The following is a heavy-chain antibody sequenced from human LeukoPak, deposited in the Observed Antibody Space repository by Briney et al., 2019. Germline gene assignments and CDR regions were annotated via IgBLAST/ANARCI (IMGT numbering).Heavy chain of an antibody. Sequence: SETLSLTCTVSGGSTTSNYWSWIRQPPGKELEWIGYIYYSGSINYNPSLKSRVTISLDMSKNQLSLQLSSVTAADTAVYYCARGLIDIIGHNRYWFFDLWGRGTLVTVSS. CDR3: ARGLIDIIGHNRYWFFDL. J-gene: IGHJ2*01. CDR1: GGSTTSNY. V-gene: IGHV4-59*01. D-gene: IGHD2-21*01. CDR2: IYYSGSI.